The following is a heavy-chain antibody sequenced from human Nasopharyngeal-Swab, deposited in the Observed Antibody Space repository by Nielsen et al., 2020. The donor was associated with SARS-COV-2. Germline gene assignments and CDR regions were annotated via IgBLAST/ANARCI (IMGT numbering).Heavy chain of an antibody. D-gene: IGHD4-17*01. CDR2: IKSNTDGGTT. J-gene: IGHJ4*02. V-gene: IGHV3-15*01. Sequence: GESLKTPCAASGFPFRIAYITWVPQASGKGLEWVGRIKSNTDGGTTDYAAPVKGRFTISQDDAKSTLYLEMNSLKTEDTAVYYCTTYEMTVNTSGVDWGQGTLVTVSS. CDR1: GFPFRIAY. CDR3: TTYEMTVNTSGVD.